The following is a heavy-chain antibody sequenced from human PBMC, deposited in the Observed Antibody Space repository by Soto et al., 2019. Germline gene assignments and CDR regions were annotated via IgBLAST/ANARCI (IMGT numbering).Heavy chain of an antibody. CDR2: IDYRGNT. CDR1: GYSISTADYD. Sequence: SETPSLTCTVSGYSISTADYDWSWIRQPPGKGLEWIGSIDYRGNTYYNPSLKSRLTISLDTSKSQFSLKLSSVSAADTAVYYCASFGVSSKNWFDPWGLGTLVTVS. D-gene: IGHD3-10*01. J-gene: IGHJ5*02. V-gene: IGHV4-30-4*01. CDR3: ASFGVSSKNWFDP.